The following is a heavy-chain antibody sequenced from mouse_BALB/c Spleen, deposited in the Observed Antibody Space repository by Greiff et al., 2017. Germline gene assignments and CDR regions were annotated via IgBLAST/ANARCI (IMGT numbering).Heavy chain of an antibody. J-gene: IGHJ3*01. V-gene: IGHV5-6-3*01. CDR2: INSNGGST. CDR3: ARKSYDPWFAY. D-gene: IGHD2-3*01. CDR1: GFTFSSYG. Sequence: EVNVVESGGDLVKPGGSLKLSCAASGFTFSSYGMSWVRQTPDKRLELVATINSNGGSTYYPDSVKGRFTISRDNAKNTLYLQMSSLKSEDTATYYCARKSYDPWFAYWGQGTLVTVSA.